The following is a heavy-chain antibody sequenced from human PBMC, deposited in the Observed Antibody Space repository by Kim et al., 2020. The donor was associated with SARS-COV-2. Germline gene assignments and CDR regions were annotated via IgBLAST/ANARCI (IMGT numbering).Heavy chain of an antibody. V-gene: IGHV3-48*02. CDR1: GFTFSGYY. CDR3: ARGRYCTGGRCYFDY. D-gene: IGHD2-8*02. J-gene: IGHJ4*02. CDR2: IYNSSSGI. Sequence: GGSLRLSCVASGFTFSGYYMNWVRQTPGKGLEWVSYIYNSSSGIAYADSVRGRFTISRDNAKNSLYLRMNSLRDEDTAVYYCARGRYCTGGRCYFDYWGQGTLVTVSS.